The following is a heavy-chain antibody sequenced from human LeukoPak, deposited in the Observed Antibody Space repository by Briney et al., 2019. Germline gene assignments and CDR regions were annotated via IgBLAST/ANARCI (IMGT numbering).Heavy chain of an antibody. CDR1: GYTVSSNY. Sequence: GRSLRLSCAASGYTVSSNYMSWVHQTPGEGLEWVSVIYSDDSTYYADSVKGRFTISRDNSKNRVYLQMNSLRADDTAVYYCARVGYRLQDFDYWGQGALVTVSS. CDR2: IYSDDST. D-gene: IGHD5-24*01. J-gene: IGHJ4*02. CDR3: ARVGYRLQDFDY. V-gene: IGHV3-66*02.